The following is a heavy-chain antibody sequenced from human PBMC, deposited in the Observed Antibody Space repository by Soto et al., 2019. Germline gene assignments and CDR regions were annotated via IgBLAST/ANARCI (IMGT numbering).Heavy chain of an antibody. D-gene: IGHD6-13*01. J-gene: IGHJ6*04. V-gene: IGHV3-33*01. CDR3: ARSDQQLVQLAYYYGTGV. Sequence: PGGCLRRSWGASGFTLSSYGMHWVRQAPGKGLEWVAVIWYDGSNKYYADSVKGRFTISRDNSKNTLYLQMNSLRAVDTAVYSCARSDQQLVQLAYYYGTGVRGKETTFTASS. CDR2: IWYDGSNK. CDR1: GFTLSSYG.